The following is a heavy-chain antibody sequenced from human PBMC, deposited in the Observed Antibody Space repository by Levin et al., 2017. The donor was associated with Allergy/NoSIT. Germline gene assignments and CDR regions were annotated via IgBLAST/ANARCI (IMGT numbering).Heavy chain of an antibody. CDR3: AKDNDETYYYGSGSYYSWYFDL. CDR2: ISGSGGST. D-gene: IGHD3-10*01. Sequence: GESLKISCAASGFTFSSYAMSWVRQAPGKGLEWVSAISGSGGSTYYADSVKGRFTISRDNSKNTLYLQMNSLRAEDTAVYYCAKDNDETYYYGSGSYYSWYFDLWGRGTLVTVSS. J-gene: IGHJ2*01. CDR1: GFTFSSYA. V-gene: IGHV3-23*01.